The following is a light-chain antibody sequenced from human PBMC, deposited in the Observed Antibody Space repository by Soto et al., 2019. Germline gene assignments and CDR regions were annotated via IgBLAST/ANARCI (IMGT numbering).Light chain of an antibody. Sequence: QSALTQPPSASGSPGQSVTISCTGTSSDVGGYNYVSWYQQHPGKAPKLMIYEVTKRPSGVPDRFSGSKSDNTASLTVSGLQAEDEGDYYCSSYAGSNFVVFGGGTKVTVL. J-gene: IGLJ2*01. CDR2: EVT. V-gene: IGLV2-8*01. CDR1: SSDVGGYNY. CDR3: SSYAGSNFVV.